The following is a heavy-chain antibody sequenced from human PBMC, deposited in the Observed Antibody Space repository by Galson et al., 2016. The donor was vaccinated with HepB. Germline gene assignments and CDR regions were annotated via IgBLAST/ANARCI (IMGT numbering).Heavy chain of an antibody. V-gene: IGHV3-43*01. J-gene: IGHJ6*02. D-gene: IGHD3/OR15-3a*01. CDR3: AKAAWTGGSVTANYYYAMDV. CDR2: ISWDDGST. CDR1: GFTFDDYT. Sequence: SLRLSCAASGFTFDDYTMHWVRQAPGKGLEWVSLISWDDGSTYYADSVKGRFTISRDNSKNSLYLQMNSLRTEDIALYYCAKAAWTGGSVTANYYYAMDVWGQGTTVTVSS.